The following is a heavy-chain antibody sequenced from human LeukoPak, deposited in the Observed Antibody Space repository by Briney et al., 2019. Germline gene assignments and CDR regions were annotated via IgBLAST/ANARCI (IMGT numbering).Heavy chain of an antibody. Sequence: GESLKISCKGSGYRFTSYWIVWGRQMPGKGLEWMGIIYPGDSDTRYSPSFRGQVTISADKSTSTAYLQWRSLWASDTAMYYCARGAIPEAVTGGADFDYWGQGTLVTVSS. CDR2: IYPGDSDT. D-gene: IGHD6-13*01. CDR1: GYRFTSYW. CDR3: ARGAIPEAVTGGADFDY. J-gene: IGHJ4*02. V-gene: IGHV5-51*01.